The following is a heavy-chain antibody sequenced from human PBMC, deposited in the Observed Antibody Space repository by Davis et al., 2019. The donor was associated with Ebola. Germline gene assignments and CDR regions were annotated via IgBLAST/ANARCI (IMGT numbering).Heavy chain of an antibody. V-gene: IGHV3-48*03. CDR1: GFIFSNYE. CDR3: ARSRSASL. D-gene: IGHD6-6*01. J-gene: IGHJ4*02. CDR2: ISNSGITI. Sequence: GESLKISCAGSGFIFSNYEMNWVRQAPGKGLEWVSYISNSGITIYYADSVKGRFTISRDNAKNALYLQMNSLRPEDTALYYCARSRSASLWGQGTLVTVSS.